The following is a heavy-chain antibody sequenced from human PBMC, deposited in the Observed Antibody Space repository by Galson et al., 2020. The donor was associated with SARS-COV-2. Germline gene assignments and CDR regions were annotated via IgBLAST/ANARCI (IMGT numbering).Heavy chain of an antibody. D-gene: IGHD3-3*01. J-gene: IGHJ4*02. CDR2: IYPADSDT. CDR1: GYNFPTYW. V-gene: IGHV5-51*01. Sequence: GESLKISCKGSGYNFPTYWIAWVRQMPGKGLEWMGVIYPADSDTRYSPSFQGQVTISADKSTSTAYLQWSSLKASDTAIYYCARGPEWLRAWFDYWGQGTLFTVSS. CDR3: ARGPEWLRAWFDY.